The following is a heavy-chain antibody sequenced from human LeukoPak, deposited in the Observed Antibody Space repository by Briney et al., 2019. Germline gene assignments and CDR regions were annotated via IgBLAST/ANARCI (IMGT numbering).Heavy chain of an antibody. CDR1: GGSICSSSYY. Sequence: SETLSLTCTVSGGSICSSSYYWGWIREPPGKGREWIGSIYYSGSTYYNPSLKSRATISVDTSKNQFSLKLSSVTAADTAVYYCARGSIREFDYWGQGTLVTVSS. D-gene: IGHD3-3*02. V-gene: IGHV4-39*01. CDR2: IYYSGST. J-gene: IGHJ4*02. CDR3: ARGSIREFDY.